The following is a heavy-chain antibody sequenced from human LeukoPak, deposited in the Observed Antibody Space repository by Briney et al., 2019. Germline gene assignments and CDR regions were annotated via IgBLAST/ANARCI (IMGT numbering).Heavy chain of an antibody. D-gene: IGHD6-19*01. CDR3: ARIAVAGPYDAFDI. CDR2: IYYSGST. Sequence: KPSETLSLTCTVSGGSISSGGYYWSWIRQHPGKGLEWIGYIYYSGSTNYNPSLKSRLTISVDTSKNQFSLKLSSVTAADTAVYYCARIAVAGPYDAFDIWGQGTMVTVSS. CDR1: GGSISSGGYY. J-gene: IGHJ3*02. V-gene: IGHV4-61*08.